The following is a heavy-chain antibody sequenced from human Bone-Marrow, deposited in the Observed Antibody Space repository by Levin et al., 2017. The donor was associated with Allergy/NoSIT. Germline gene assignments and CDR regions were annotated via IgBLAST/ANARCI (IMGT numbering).Heavy chain of an antibody. D-gene: IGHD5-24*01. CDR1: IFTFSLDA. CDR3: ARDDRDDSAFDY. J-gene: IGHJ4*02. CDR2: ISANSDYI. V-gene: IGHV3-21*01. Sequence: PGGSLRLSCAASIFTFSLDAMHWVRQAPGKGLEWVSSISANSDYIYYADSVKGRFTISRDNAKNSVSLQMDSLRIEDTAVYYFARDDRDDSAFDYWGQGALVTVSS.